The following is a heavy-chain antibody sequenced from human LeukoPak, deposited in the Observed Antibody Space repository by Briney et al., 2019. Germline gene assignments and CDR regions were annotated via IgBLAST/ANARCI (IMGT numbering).Heavy chain of an antibody. CDR2: IIPIFGTA. D-gene: IGHD4-17*01. CDR3: ARTDYGDYLNY. Sequence: GPSVKSSSRASGAPFTSYPITGCRQAPGQGLGWMGGIIPIFGTANYAQKFQGSVTITADESTSTAYMELSSLRSEDTAVYYCARTDYGDYLNYWGQGTLVTVFS. V-gene: IGHV1-69*13. CDR1: GAPFTSYP. J-gene: IGHJ4*02.